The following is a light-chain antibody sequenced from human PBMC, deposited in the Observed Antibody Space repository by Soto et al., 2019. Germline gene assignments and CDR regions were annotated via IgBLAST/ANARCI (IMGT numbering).Light chain of an antibody. CDR3: QQLNSYPPYT. Sequence: DIQLTQSPSFLSASVGDRVTITCQASQGISSYLAWYQQKPGTAPKLLIYAASTLQSGVPSRCIGSGSGTEFTLIISSLQPEDFATYYYQQLNSYPPYTFGQGTKLEIK. CDR1: QGISSY. J-gene: IGKJ2*01. V-gene: IGKV1-9*01. CDR2: AAS.